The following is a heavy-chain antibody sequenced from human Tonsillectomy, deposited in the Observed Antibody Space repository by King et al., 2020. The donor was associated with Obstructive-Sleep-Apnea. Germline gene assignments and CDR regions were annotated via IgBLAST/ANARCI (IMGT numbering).Heavy chain of an antibody. D-gene: IGHD1-26*01. J-gene: IGHJ3*02. CDR1: GGSISSSSYY. Sequence: LQLQESGPGLVKPSETLSLTCTVSGGSISSSSYYWGWIRQPPGKGLEWIGTIYYSGSTYYNPSLKSRVTISVDTSKNQFSLKLSSVTAADTAVYYCARQHIVGATRDAFDIWGQGTMVTVSS. CDR2: IYYSGST. V-gene: IGHV4-39*01. CDR3: ARQHIVGATRDAFDI.